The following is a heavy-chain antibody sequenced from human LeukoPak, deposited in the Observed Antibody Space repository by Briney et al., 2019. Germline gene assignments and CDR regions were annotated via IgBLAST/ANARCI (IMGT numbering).Heavy chain of an antibody. D-gene: IGHD4-17*01. CDR2: ISSNSSYI. V-gene: IGHV3-21*01. CDR3: ASVVLAVNTYPSFDY. Sequence: YPGGSLRLSCAASGFTFSSYSMNWVRQAPGKGLEWVSSISSNSSYIYYADSVKGRFTISRDNAKNTLYLQMNSLRAEDTAVYYCASVVLAVNTYPSFDYWGQGTLVTVSS. J-gene: IGHJ4*02. CDR1: GFTFSSYS.